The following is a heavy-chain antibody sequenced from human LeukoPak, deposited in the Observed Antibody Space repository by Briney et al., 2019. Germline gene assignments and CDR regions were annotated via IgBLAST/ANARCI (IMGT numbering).Heavy chain of an antibody. CDR2: IWHDGSKK. J-gene: IGHJ5*02. Sequence: PGTSLTLXCAASGFTFSSYGMHWVRQAPGKGLEWVAVIWHDGSKKYYVDSVKGRFAISRDDSKSTLYLQMNSLRPEDTAIYYCAKGLGVGYCSGGSCYNNWLDPWGLGTLVTVSS. D-gene: IGHD2-15*01. CDR3: AKGLGVGYCSGGSCYNNWLDP. CDR1: GFTFSSYG. V-gene: IGHV3-33*06.